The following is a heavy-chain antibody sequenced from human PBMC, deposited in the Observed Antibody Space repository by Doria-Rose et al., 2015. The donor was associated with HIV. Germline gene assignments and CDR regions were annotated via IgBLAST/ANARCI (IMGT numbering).Heavy chain of an antibody. D-gene: IGHD3-22*01. V-gene: IGHV3-23*03. CDR3: GCRGDYYDRSGYAWGMGV. J-gene: IGHJ6*02. CDR1: GFTFTSYA. Sequence: VQLVESGGGLVQPGESLRLSCAASGFTFTSYAMNWVRRVPGKGLKWVAGGDIGAQYADSVRGRFTVSRDTSKNTVYLQMNRLTAEDTAVYYCGCRGDYYDRSGYAWGMGVWGQGITVTVSS. CDR2: GDIGA.